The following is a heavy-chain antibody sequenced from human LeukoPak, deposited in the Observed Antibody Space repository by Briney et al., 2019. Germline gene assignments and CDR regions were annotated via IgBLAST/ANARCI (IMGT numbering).Heavy chain of an antibody. CDR1: GFTFSSYA. D-gene: IGHD5-18*01. CDR2: ISGSGGST. J-gene: IGHJ4*02. CDR3: AEANRGYSYGLFDY. Sequence: GGSLRLSCAASGFTFSSYAMSWVRQAPGKGLEWVSAISGSGGSTYYADSVKGRFTISRDNSKNTLYLQMNSLRAEDTAVYYCAEANRGYSYGLFDYWGQGTLVTVSS. V-gene: IGHV3-23*01.